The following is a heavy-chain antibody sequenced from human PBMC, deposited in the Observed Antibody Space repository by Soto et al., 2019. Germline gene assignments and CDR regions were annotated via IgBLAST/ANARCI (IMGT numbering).Heavy chain of an antibody. CDR1: GGTFSSYA. CDR3: ARDDVDIVATITNYYYYGMDV. J-gene: IGHJ6*02. CDR2: IIPIFGTA. Sequence: SVKVSCKASGGTFSSYAISWVRQAPGQGLEWMGGIIPIFGTANYAQKFQGRVTITADESTSTAYMELSSLRSEDTAVYYCARDDVDIVATITNYYYYGMDVWGQGTTVTVS. V-gene: IGHV1-69*13. D-gene: IGHD5-12*01.